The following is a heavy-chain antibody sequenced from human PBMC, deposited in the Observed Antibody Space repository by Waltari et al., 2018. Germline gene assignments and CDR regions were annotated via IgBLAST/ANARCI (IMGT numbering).Heavy chain of an antibody. Sequence: EVQVLESGGGLVQPGGSLLLSCPASGLRFITSGLSWVRQAPGKGLEWVSTISGTTDGINYADSVKGRFTISRDNSKNTLYLQMNSLRVEDTAVYYCATGGAYCFADCHSIHWGQGTLVTVSS. CDR2: ISGTTDGI. CDR1: GLRFITSG. J-gene: IGHJ4*02. D-gene: IGHD2-21*02. CDR3: ATGGAYCFADCHSIH. V-gene: IGHV3-23*01.